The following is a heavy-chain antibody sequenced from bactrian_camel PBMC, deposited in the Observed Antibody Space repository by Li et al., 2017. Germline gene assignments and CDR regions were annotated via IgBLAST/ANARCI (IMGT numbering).Heavy chain of an antibody. CDR1: GFTFSNSA. D-gene: IGHD3*01. CDR3: AKAGVTTVQALEYEYKD. J-gene: IGHJ4*01. CDR2: IHEGGGTT. Sequence: DVQLVESGGGVVQAGGSLRLSCAAFGFTFSNSAMSWVRQAPGKGLEWVSSIHEGGGTTYYSDSVKARFTISRDNAKNTLFLQLNSLKTEDTAMYYCAKAGVTTVQALEYEYKDWGQGTQVTVS. V-gene: IGHV3S31*01.